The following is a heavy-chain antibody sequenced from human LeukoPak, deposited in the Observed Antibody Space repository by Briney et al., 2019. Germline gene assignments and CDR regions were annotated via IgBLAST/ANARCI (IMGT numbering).Heavy chain of an antibody. CDR3: AVYDSSGYYYSNDAFDI. V-gene: IGHV1-8*01. J-gene: IGHJ3*02. CDR2: MNPNSGNT. D-gene: IGHD3-22*01. CDR1: GYTFTNYD. Sequence: ASVKVSCKASGYTFTNYDINWVRQATGQGLEWMGWMNPNSGNTGYAQKFQGRVTMTRNTSISTAYMELSSLRSEDTAVYYCAVYDSSGYYYSNDAFDIWGQGTMVTVSS.